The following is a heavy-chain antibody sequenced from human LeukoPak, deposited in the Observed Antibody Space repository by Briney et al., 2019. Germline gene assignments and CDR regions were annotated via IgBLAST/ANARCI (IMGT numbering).Heavy chain of an antibody. CDR1: GFTFSNYP. J-gene: IGHJ4*02. V-gene: IGHV3-23*01. CDR3: AKAWTAYSSGPLDY. D-gene: IGHD6-19*01. Sequence: PGGSLRLSCAASGFTFSNYPMTWVRQAPGKGPEWVSAVSGTGDRTIYADSVKGRFTISRDNSKNTLYLQMNSLRAEDTAVYYCAKAWTAYSSGPLDYWGQGTLVTVSS. CDR2: VSGTGDRT.